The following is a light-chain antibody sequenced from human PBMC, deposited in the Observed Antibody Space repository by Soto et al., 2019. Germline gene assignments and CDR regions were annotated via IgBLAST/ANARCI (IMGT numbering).Light chain of an antibody. J-gene: IGLJ1*01. CDR3: SSYAGSSNV. CDR1: SSDVGGYNH. V-gene: IGLV2-8*01. CDR2: EVN. Sequence: QSALTQPASVSGSPGQSITISCIGTSSDVGGYNHVSWYQHHPGKAPKLMIYEVNKRPSGVPDRFSGSKSGNTASLTVSGLQAEDEADYYCSSYAGSSNVFGTGTKLTVL.